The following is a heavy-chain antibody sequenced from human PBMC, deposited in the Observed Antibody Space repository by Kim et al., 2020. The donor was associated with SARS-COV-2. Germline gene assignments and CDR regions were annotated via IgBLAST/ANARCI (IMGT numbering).Heavy chain of an antibody. CDR1: GGTFSTHG. J-gene: IGHJ4*02. V-gene: IGHV1-69*13. CDR2: IIPVFGTP. Sequence: SVKVSCKAPGGTFSTHGINWVRQAPGQGLEWMGGIIPVFGTPNYAEKFQGRVKFTADESTGAVYLELTSLRTEDTATYYCARDAVVGTGIGETYFDSWGQGTLVTVSS. CDR3: ARDAVVGTGIGETYFDS. D-gene: IGHD6-19*01.